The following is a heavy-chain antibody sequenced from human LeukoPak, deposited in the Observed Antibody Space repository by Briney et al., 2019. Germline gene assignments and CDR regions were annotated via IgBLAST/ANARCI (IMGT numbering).Heavy chain of an antibody. Sequence: PGGSLRLSCAASGFTFSDYYMSWIRQAPGKGLEWVAVISYDGSNKYYADSVKGRFTISRDNSKNTLYLQMNSLRAEDTAVYYCAKGYYYDSSGLDYWGQGTLVTVSS. V-gene: IGHV3-30*18. CDR1: GFTFSDYY. D-gene: IGHD3-22*01. J-gene: IGHJ4*02. CDR3: AKGYYYDSSGLDY. CDR2: ISYDGSNK.